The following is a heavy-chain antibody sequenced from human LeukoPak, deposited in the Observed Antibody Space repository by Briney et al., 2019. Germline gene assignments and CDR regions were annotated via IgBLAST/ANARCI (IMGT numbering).Heavy chain of an antibody. Sequence: PGGSLRLSCAASGFTFSSYGMHWVRQAPGKGLEWVAFIRYDGSNKYYADSVKGRFTISRDNSKNTLYLQMNSLRAEDTAVYYCAKALLSYYTFFDYWGQGTLVTASS. D-gene: IGHD3-10*01. CDR2: IRYDGSNK. V-gene: IGHV3-30*02. J-gene: IGHJ4*02. CDR1: GFTFSSYG. CDR3: AKALLSYYTFFDY.